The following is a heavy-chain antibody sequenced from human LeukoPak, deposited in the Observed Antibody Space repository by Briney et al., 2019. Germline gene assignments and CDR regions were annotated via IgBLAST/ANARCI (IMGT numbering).Heavy chain of an antibody. Sequence: ASVKVSCKVSGYTLTELSMHWVRQAPGKGLEWMGGFDPEDGETIYAQKFQGRVTITEDTSTDTAYMELSSLRSEDTAVYYCATVEATSFWFDPWGQGTLVTVSS. CDR1: GYTLTELS. D-gene: IGHD3-3*01. V-gene: IGHV1-24*01. J-gene: IGHJ5*02. CDR3: ATVEATSFWFDP. CDR2: FDPEDGET.